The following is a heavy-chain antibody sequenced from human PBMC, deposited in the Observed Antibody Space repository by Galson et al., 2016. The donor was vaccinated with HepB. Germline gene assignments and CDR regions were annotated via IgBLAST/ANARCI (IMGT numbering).Heavy chain of an antibody. V-gene: IGHV3-7*01. Sequence: SLRLSCAASGFTFSSYGMHWVRQAPGKGLEWVADIKEDGSEEYYVDSVKGRFTISRDNAKNSLYLQMNRLRAEDTAVYYCAKKWSYGDYSFFDYWGQGTLVTVSS. CDR2: IKEDGSEE. CDR1: GFTFSSYG. J-gene: IGHJ4*02. CDR3: AKKWSYGDYSFFDY. D-gene: IGHD4-17*01.